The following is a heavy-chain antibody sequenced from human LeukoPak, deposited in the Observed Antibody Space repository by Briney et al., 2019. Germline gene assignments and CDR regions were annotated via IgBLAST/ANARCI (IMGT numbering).Heavy chain of an antibody. J-gene: IGHJ4*02. CDR3: AARRSTAQGLFDF. V-gene: IGHV4-39*07. CDR2: MYYRGKT. D-gene: IGHD2-8*02. CDR1: SGSISSTYF. Sequence: SETLSLTCTVSSGSISSTYFWGWIRQSPGKELEWIGSMYYRGKTYYNPSLQSRVSISVDTSKNQFYLKLTSVTAADTAVYYCAARRSTAQGLFDFWGQGTLVTVSS.